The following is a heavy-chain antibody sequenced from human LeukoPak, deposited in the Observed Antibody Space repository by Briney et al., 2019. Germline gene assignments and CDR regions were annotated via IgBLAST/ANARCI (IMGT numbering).Heavy chain of an antibody. J-gene: IGHJ3*02. V-gene: IGHV3-23*01. CDR2: ISGSGGST. Sequence: PGGSLRLSCAASGFTFSSYAMSWVPQAPGKGLEWVSAISGSGGSTYYADSVKGRFTISRDNSKNTLYLQMNSLRAEDTAAYYCAKFGDIVVVPAAIGPFDIWGQGTMVTVSS. CDR3: AKFGDIVVVPAAIGPFDI. CDR1: GFTFSSYA. D-gene: IGHD2-2*01.